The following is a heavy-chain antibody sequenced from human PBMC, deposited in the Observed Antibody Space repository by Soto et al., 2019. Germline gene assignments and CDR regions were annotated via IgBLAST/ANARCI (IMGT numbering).Heavy chain of an antibody. CDR2: IGVGGDT. J-gene: IGHJ4*02. CDR1: GFIFSTYD. CDR3: ARAKEVDPIDY. V-gene: IGHV3-13*01. D-gene: IGHD3-9*01. Sequence: EVQLVESGGGLVQPGGSLRLSCAGSGFIFSTYDMSWVRQTAGKRLEWVSTIGVGGDTYYEDSVKGRFTIFRENAKNSLYLQMNSLRVGDTAIYYCARAKEVDPIDYWGQGTLVTVSS.